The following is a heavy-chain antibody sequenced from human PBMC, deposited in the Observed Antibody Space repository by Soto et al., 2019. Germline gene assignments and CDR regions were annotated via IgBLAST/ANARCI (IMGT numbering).Heavy chain of an antibody. V-gene: IGHV3-7*01. CDR2: IKQDGSEK. CDR1: GFTFSIYW. Sequence: RRLSCAASGFTFSIYWMSWVRQAPGNGLEWVANIKQDGSEKYYVDSVKGRFTISRDNAHNSLYLQMNSLRAEDTAVYYCARDSDYGEDYNHGMDVWGQGTKVTVSS. D-gene: IGHD4-17*01. J-gene: IGHJ6*02. CDR3: ARDSDYGEDYNHGMDV.